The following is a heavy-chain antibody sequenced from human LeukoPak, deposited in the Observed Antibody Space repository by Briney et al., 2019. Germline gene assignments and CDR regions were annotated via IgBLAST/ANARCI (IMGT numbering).Heavy chain of an antibody. J-gene: IGHJ4*02. D-gene: IGHD2-2*01. CDR1: GGSISSYY. CDR2: IYYSGRT. CDR3: ARLRYCSSTSCYWGYYFDY. V-gene: IGHV4-59*01. Sequence: SETLSLTCTVSGGSISSYYWSWIRQPPGKGLEWTGYIYYSGRTNYNPSLKSRVTISVDTSKNQFSLKLSSVTAADTAVYYCARLRYCSSTSCYWGYYFDYWGQGTLVTVSS.